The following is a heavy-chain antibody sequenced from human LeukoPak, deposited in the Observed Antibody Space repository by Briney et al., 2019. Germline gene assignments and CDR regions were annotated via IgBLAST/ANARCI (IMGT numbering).Heavy chain of an antibody. CDR1: GGTFSSYA. J-gene: IGHJ4*02. CDR2: IIPIFGTA. V-gene: IGHV1-69*06. CDR3: ARDLGDSSGPYYFDY. Sequence: SVKVSCKASGGTFSSYAISWVRQAPGQGLEWMGGIIPIFGTANYAQKFQGRVTITADKSTSTAYMELSSLRSEDTAVYYCARDLGDSSGPYYFDYWGQGTLVTVSS. D-gene: IGHD3-22*01.